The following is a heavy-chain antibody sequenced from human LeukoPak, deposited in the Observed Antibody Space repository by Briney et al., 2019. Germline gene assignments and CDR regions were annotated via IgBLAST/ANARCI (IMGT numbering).Heavy chain of an antibody. Sequence: GGSLRLSCAASGFTFDDYAMHWVRQAPGKGLEWVSLISGDGGSTYYADSVKGRFTISRDNSKNSLYLQMNSLRTEDTALYYCEKDRAGVSQLDYWGQGTLVTVSS. CDR3: EKDRAGVSQLDY. D-gene: IGHD7-27*01. V-gene: IGHV3-43*02. CDR2: ISGDGGST. CDR1: GFTFDDYA. J-gene: IGHJ4*02.